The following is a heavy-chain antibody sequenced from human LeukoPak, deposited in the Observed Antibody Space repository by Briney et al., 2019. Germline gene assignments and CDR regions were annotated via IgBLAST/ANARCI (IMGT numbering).Heavy chain of an antibody. CDR1: GLTVSRGA. J-gene: IGHJ3*02. Sequence: GGCLRLSCADSGLTVSRGAINCVGQAPGKGLKWVGNVWSDGSTKDYGDSVKGRFTISRDNSKNTLYLQMNSLRVDDTAVYFCAKGGARPLDDAYDIWGQGTMVTVSS. CDR2: VWSDGSTK. V-gene: IGHV3-33*06. CDR3: AKGGARPLDDAYDI.